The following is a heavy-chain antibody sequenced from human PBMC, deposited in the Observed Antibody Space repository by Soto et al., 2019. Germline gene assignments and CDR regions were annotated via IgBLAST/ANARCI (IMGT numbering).Heavy chain of an antibody. D-gene: IGHD1-26*01. CDR3: ANRLGNYFLSGLPFDL. CDR1: GFTFSSHP. J-gene: IGHJ3*01. Sequence: GGSLRLSCAASGFTFSSHPMRWVRQAPGKGLERVSAIAASGDGTAYRDSVKGRFTISRDNFKNTLYLQMNSLRAEDTAVYYCANRLGNYFLSGLPFDLWGQGTMVTVSS. CDR2: IAASGDGT. V-gene: IGHV3-23*01.